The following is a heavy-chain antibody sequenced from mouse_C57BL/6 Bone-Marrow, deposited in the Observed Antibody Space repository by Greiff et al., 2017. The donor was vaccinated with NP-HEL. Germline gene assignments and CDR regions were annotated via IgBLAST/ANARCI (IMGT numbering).Heavy chain of an antibody. CDR3: ARWIYYYGSSYGNWYFDV. Sequence: SGPELVKPGASVKISCKASGYAFSSSWMNWVKQRPGKGLEWIGRIYPGDGDTNYNGKFKGKATLTADKSSSTAYMQLSSLTSEDSAVYFCARWIYYYGSSYGNWYFDVWGTGTTVTVSS. CDR2: IYPGDGDT. D-gene: IGHD1-1*01. V-gene: IGHV1-82*01. J-gene: IGHJ1*03. CDR1: GYAFSSSW.